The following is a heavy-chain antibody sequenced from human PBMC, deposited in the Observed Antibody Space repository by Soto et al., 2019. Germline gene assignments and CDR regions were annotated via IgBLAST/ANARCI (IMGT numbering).Heavy chain of an antibody. J-gene: IGHJ4*02. Sequence: PGWSLRLACTSSVFTFMSHAMQWVRQAPGKGLEWVAVISYDGRNNYYADSVKGRFTISRDNSKNTLYLQVNSLTTEDTAVYYCARDRAGDILAISLAATPYFDSWGQGTLVTVSS. V-gene: IGHV3-30*01. CDR2: ISYDGRNN. CDR1: VFTFMSHA. D-gene: IGHD2-15*01. CDR3: ARDRAGDILAISLAATPYFDS.